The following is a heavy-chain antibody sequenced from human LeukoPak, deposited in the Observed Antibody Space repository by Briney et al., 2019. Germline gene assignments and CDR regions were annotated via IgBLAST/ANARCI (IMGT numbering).Heavy chain of an antibody. CDR3: ARVYYDSSGMPLDY. J-gene: IGHJ4*02. Sequence: SETLSLTCTVSGGSISSYYWSWIRQPPGKGLEWIGYIYYSGSTNYNPSLKSRVTISVDTSKNQFSLKLSSVTAGDTAVYYCARVYYDSSGMPLDYWGQRTLVTVSS. V-gene: IGHV4-59*01. CDR1: GGSISSYY. CDR2: IYYSGST. D-gene: IGHD3-22*01.